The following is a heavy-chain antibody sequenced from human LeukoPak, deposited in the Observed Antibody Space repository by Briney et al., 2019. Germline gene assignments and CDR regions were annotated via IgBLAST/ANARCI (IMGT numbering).Heavy chain of an antibody. CDR3: AKDYDTRWGDAFDI. CDR1: GFTFSSYG. D-gene: IGHD3-16*01. CDR2: ISYDGSNK. V-gene: IGHV3-30*18. Sequence: GRSLRLSCAASGFTFSSYGMHWVRQAPGKGLEWVAVISYDGSNKYYADSVKGRFTISRDNSKNTLYLQMNSLRAEDTAVYYCAKDYDTRWGDAFDIWGQGTMVTVSS. J-gene: IGHJ3*02.